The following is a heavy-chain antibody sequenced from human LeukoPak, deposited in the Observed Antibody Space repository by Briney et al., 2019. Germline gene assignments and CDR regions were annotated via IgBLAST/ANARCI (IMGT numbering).Heavy chain of an antibody. CDR1: GYSIISDYY. CDR3: ARNSSGHSFEY. Sequence: SETLSLTCAVSGYSIISDYYWGWIRQPPGKGLEWIGSVYHSGSTHYNPSLKSRVTVSVDTSKNQFSLKSNSVTAADTAVYYCARNSSGHSFEYWGQGSLVTVSS. D-gene: IGHD6-19*01. J-gene: IGHJ4*02. CDR2: VYHSGST. V-gene: IGHV4-38-2*01.